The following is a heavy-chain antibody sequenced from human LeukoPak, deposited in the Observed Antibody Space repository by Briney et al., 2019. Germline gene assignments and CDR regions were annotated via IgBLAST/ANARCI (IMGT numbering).Heavy chain of an antibody. D-gene: IGHD3-3*01. Sequence: SETLSLTCTVSGGSISSYYWTWIRQPAGKGLEWIGRIYTSGSTNYNPSLKSRVTMSVDTSKNRFSLKLSSVTAADTAVYYCARDLSEYYDFWSGYYDAFDIWGQGTMVTVSS. CDR1: GGSISSYY. V-gene: IGHV4-4*07. CDR2: IYTSGST. J-gene: IGHJ3*02. CDR3: ARDLSEYYDFWSGYYDAFDI.